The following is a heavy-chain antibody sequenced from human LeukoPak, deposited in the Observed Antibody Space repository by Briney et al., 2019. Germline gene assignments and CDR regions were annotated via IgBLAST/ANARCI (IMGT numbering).Heavy chain of an antibody. CDR2: IYYSGST. V-gene: IGHV4-39*07. D-gene: IGHD4-11*01. CDR3: ARDAYSNYHTGFCN. Sequence: KASETLSLTCTVSGGSISSSSYYWGWIRQPPGKGLEWIGSIYYSGSTYYNPSLKSRVTISVDTSKNQFSLKLSSVTAADTAVYYCARDAYSNYHTGFCNWGQGTLVTVSS. J-gene: IGHJ4*02. CDR1: GGSISSSSYY.